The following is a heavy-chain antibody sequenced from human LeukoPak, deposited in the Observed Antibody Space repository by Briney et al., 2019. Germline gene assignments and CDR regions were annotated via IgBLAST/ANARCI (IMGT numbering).Heavy chain of an antibody. V-gene: IGHV4-59*02. Sequence: PSETLSLTCTVSGGSVTDYYWSWIRQSPGKGLEWIGYIYYTGTSYNPSLKSRVTISADTSKNQFSLKLISVTAADTAVYYCARMSSGSTHWGQGTLVTVSS. CDR1: GGSVTDYY. J-gene: IGHJ4*02. CDR2: IYYTGT. CDR3: ARMSSGSTH. D-gene: IGHD1-26*01.